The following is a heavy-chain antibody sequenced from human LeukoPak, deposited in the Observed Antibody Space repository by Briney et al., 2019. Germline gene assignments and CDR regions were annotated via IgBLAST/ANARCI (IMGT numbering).Heavy chain of an antibody. CDR1: GFTFGDYA. J-gene: IGHJ4*02. Sequence: GGSLRLSCTASGFTFGDYAMSWVRQAPGKGLEWVGFIRGKAYGGTTEYAASVKGRFTISRDDSKSIAYLQMNSLKTEDTAVYYCTRGAPLLDYWGQGTLVTVSS. CDR3: TRGAPLLDY. V-gene: IGHV3-49*04. CDR2: IRGKAYGGTT.